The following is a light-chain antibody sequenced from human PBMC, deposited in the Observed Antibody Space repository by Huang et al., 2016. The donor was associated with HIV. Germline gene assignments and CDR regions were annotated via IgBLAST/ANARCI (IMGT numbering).Light chain of an antibody. J-gene: IGKJ1*01. V-gene: IGKV1-39*01. Sequence: DIQMTQSPSSLSASVGDRVTITCRASQSISSSLNWYQQERGKAPQLLIYAAASLQGGVPSRFSGSGSGTDFTLTISRLQPEDFATYYCQQSYSTPKTFGQGTKVEIK. CDR2: AAA. CDR1: QSISSS. CDR3: QQSYSTPKT.